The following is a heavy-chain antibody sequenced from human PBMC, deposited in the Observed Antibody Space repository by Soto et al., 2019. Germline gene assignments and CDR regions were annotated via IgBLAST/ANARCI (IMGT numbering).Heavy chain of an antibody. CDR3: ARDVVVPAASLNWFDP. V-gene: IGHV1-18*01. D-gene: IGHD2-2*01. CDR2: ISAYNGNT. J-gene: IGHJ5*02. Sequence: GASVKVSCKASGYTFTSYGISWVRQAPGRGLEWMGWISAYNGNTNYAQKLQGRVTMTTDTSTSTAYMELRSLRSDDTAVYYCARDVVVPAASLNWFDPWGQGTLVTVS. CDR1: GYTFTSYG.